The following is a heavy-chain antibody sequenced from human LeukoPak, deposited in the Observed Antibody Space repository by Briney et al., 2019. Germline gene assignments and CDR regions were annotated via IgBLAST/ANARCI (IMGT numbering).Heavy chain of an antibody. CDR3: ARSRWLDAFDY. J-gene: IGHJ4*02. Sequence: GGSLRLSCAASGFTFSSYWMHWVRQAPGKGLVWVSRINSDGSTTNYADSVKGRFTISRDNAKNTLYLQMNSLRADDTAVYYCARSRWLDAFDYWGQGALVTVSS. D-gene: IGHD6-19*01. CDR2: INSDGSTT. CDR1: GFTFSSYW. V-gene: IGHV3-74*01.